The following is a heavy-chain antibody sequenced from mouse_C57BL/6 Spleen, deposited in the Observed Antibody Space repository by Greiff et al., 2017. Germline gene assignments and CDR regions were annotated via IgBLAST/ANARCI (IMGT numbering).Heavy chain of an antibody. D-gene: IGHD1-3*01. CDR3: ARSGTNLAFDY. V-gene: IGHV1-52*01. Sequence: QVQLQQPGAELVRPGSSVKLSCKASGYTFTSYWLHWVKQRPIQGLEWIGNIDPSDSETHYNQKFKDKATLTVDKSSSTAYMQLSSLTSEDSAVYYCARSGTNLAFDYWGQGTTLTVSS. J-gene: IGHJ2*01. CDR2: IDPSDSET. CDR1: GYTFTSYW.